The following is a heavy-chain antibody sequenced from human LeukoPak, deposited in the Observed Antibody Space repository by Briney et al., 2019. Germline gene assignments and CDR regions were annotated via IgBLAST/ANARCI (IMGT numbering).Heavy chain of an antibody. D-gene: IGHD2-15*01. CDR1: GGSISSSSYY. V-gene: IGHV4-39*01. J-gene: IGHJ3*02. CDR3: ARQTKILLDAFDI. CDR2: IYYSGST. Sequence: PSETLSLTCTVSGGSISSSSYYWGWIRQPPGKGLEWIGSIYYSGSTYYNPSLKSRVTISVDTSKNQFSLKLSFVTAADTAAYYCARQTKILLDAFDIWGQGTTVTVSS.